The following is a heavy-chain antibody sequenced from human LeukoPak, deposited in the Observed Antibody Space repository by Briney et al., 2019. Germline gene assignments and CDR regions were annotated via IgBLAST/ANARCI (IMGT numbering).Heavy chain of an antibody. D-gene: IGHD3-3*01. CDR3: ARSLTYYDFWSGPVGGGFDY. Sequence: GESLKISCQGSGYSFTSYWIGWVRQMPGKGLEWMGIIYPGDSDTRYSPSFQGQVTISADKSISTAYLQWSSLKASDTAMYYCARSLTYYDFWSGPVGGGFDYWGQGTLVTVSS. CDR1: GYSFTSYW. V-gene: IGHV5-51*01. CDR2: IYPGDSDT. J-gene: IGHJ4*02.